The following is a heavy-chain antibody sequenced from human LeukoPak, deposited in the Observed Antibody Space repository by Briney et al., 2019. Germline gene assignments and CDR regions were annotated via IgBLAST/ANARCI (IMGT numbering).Heavy chain of an antibody. J-gene: IGHJ3*02. D-gene: IGHD1-1*01. Sequence: PGGSLRLSCAASGFTVSSNNMIWIRQPPGKGLEWVSLIYRGGSTYYADSVKGRFTISRDDSKNTLHLQMNSLRAEDTAVYYCARELRENGVFDIWGQGTMVTVSS. CDR3: ARELRENGVFDI. V-gene: IGHV3-53*01. CDR1: GFTVSSNN. CDR2: IYRGGST.